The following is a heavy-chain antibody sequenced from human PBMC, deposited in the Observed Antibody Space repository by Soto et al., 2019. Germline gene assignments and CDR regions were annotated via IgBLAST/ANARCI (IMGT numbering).Heavy chain of an antibody. V-gene: IGHV3-7*04. D-gene: IGHD6-19*01. CDR2: IKQDGSEQ. Sequence: EVQLVESGGGLVQPGGSLRLSCAASEFSFSTYWMSWVRQAPGKGLEWVAIIKQDGSEQLYVDSVKGRFTISRDNAKKALYLQLNSLRDEDTAVYYCAGDRGWHMRHWGQGTLVTVSS. J-gene: IGHJ4*02. CDR1: EFSFSTYW. CDR3: AGDRGWHMRH.